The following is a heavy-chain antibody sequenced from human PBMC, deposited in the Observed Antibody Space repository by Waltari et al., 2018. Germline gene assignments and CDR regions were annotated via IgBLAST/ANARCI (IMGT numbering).Heavy chain of an antibody. D-gene: IGHD5-18*01. CDR1: GFSVGTTE. CDR2: MYPAGSS. Sequence: EVILVESGGGLVHPGGSLRLSFAASGFSVGTTELSWVRQAPGRGLEWVSIMYPAGSSYNADSVEGRFTMSRDISKNMVHLQMNRLRLEDSATYYCATARDEQTAMVYFDKWGQGTLVSVSS. V-gene: IGHV3-66*02. J-gene: IGHJ4*02. CDR3: ATARDEQTAMVYFDK.